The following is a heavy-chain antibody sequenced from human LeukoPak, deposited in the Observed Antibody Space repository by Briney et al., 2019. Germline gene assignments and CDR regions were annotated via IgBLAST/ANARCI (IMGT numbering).Heavy chain of an antibody. CDR2: IYYSGST. Sequence: SETLSLTCTVSGGSISSGGYYWSWIRQHPGKGLEWIGYIYYSGSTYYNPSLKSRVTISVDTSKNQFSLKLSSVTAADTAVYYCVRGDYGGNSAGAFDIWGQGTMVTVSS. J-gene: IGHJ3*02. D-gene: IGHD4-23*01. V-gene: IGHV4-31*03. CDR3: VRGDYGGNSAGAFDI. CDR1: GGSISSGGYY.